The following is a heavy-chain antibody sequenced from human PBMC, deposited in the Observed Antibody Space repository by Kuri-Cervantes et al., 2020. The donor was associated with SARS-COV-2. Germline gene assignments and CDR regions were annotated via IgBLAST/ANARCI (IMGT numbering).Heavy chain of an antibody. V-gene: IGHV3-11*01. D-gene: IGHD2-15*01. J-gene: IGHJ3*02. CDR1: GFTFSDYY. Sequence: GGSLRLSCAASGFTFSDYYMSWIRQAPGKGLEWVTYISSSGSTIYYADSVKGRFTISRDNSKNTLYLQMNSLRAEDTAVYYCATYCSGGSCFYAAFDIWGQGTMVTVSS. CDR3: ATYCSGGSCFYAAFDI. CDR2: ISSSGSTI.